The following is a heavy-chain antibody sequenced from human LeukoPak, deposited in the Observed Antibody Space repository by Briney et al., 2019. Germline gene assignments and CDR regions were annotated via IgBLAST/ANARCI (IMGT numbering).Heavy chain of an antibody. Sequence: RTSETLSLTCTVSGGSISSYCWSWIRQPAGKGLEWIGRIYTSGSTNYNPSLKSRVTMSVDTSKNQFSLKLSSVTAADTAVYYCARDRDSSSWYIWYFDLWGRGTLVTVSS. D-gene: IGHD6-13*01. CDR2: IYTSGST. V-gene: IGHV4-4*07. CDR1: GGSISSYC. CDR3: ARDRDSSSWYIWYFDL. J-gene: IGHJ2*01.